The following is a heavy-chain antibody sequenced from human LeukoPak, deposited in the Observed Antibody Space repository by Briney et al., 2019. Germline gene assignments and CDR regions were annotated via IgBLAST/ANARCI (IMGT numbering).Heavy chain of an antibody. CDR1: TGSISNIY. V-gene: IGHV4-59*08. Sequence: SETLSFTSTVSTGSISNIYWRWPRQPPGKGLEWIGYVYYSGSTNYNPSLKSRVTISVDTSKKQFSLKLSSMTAADTAVYYCARLGYKGVYMCGQGRVVTASS. J-gene: IGHJ3*02. D-gene: IGHD1-14*01. CDR3: ARLGYKGVYM. CDR2: VYYSGST.